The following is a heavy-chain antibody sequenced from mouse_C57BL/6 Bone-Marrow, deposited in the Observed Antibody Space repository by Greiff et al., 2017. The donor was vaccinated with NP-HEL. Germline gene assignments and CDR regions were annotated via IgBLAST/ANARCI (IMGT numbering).Heavy chain of an antibody. J-gene: IGHJ2*01. V-gene: IGHV7-1*01. D-gene: IGHD2-10*01. CDR3: ARDECGSPTPYYVDY. CDR2: SRNKANDYTT. Sequence: EVKVVESGGGLVQSGRSLRLSCATSGFTFSDFYMEWVRQAPGQGLEWIAASRNKANDYTTEYSASVKGRFIVSRDTSQSILYLQMNAMRAEDTAIYYCARDECGSPTPYYVDYWGQGTTLTVSS. CDR1: GFTFSDFY.